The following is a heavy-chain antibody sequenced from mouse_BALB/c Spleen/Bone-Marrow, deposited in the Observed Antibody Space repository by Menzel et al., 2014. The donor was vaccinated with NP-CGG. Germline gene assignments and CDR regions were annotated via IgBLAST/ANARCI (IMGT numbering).Heavy chain of an antibody. CDR1: GFNIKDTY. V-gene: IGHV14-3*02. D-gene: IGHD1-1*01. CDR2: IDPANGNT. CDR3: ARYYYGSSYFDY. Sequence: EVQLQQSGAELVKPGASVKLSCTASGFNIKDTYMHWVKQRPEQGLEWIGRIDPANGNTKYDPKFQGKATITADTSSNTAYLQLSSLTSEATAVYYCARYYYGSSYFDYWGQGTTLTVSS. J-gene: IGHJ2*01.